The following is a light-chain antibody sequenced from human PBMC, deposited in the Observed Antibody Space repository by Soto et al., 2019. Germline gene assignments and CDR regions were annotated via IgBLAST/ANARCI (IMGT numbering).Light chain of an antibody. V-gene: IGKV1-33*01. CDR2: DAS. CDR3: QQYDNLPALT. J-gene: IGKJ4*01. Sequence: DIQMTQSPSSLSASVEDRVTITCQASQDISNYLNWYQQKPGKAPKLLIYDASNLETGVPSRFSGSGSGTDFTFTISSLQPEDIATYYCQQYDNLPALTFGGGTKVDIK. CDR1: QDISNY.